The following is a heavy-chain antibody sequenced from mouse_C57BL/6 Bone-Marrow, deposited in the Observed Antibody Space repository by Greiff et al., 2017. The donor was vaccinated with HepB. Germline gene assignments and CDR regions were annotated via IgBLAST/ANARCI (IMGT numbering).Heavy chain of an antibody. CDR2: INPSTGGT. Sequence: EVQLQQSGPELVKPGASVKISCKASGYSFTGYYMNWVKQSPEKSLEWIGEINPSTGGTTYNQKFKAKATLTVDKSSSTAYMQLKSLTSEDSAVYYCARGAYRDYWGQGTTLTVSS. V-gene: IGHV1-42*01. CDR1: GYSFTGYY. J-gene: IGHJ2*01. CDR3: ARGAYRDY. D-gene: IGHD2-10*01.